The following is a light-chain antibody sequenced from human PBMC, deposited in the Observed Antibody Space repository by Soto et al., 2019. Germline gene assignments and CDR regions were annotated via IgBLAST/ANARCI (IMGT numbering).Light chain of an antibody. V-gene: IGKV2-28*01. Sequence: DIVMTQSPLSLPVTPGEPASISCRSSQSLQHSNGYNYLDWYFQKPGQSPQLLIHLASNRASGVPVRFSGSGSGTDFTLNISSVEDEDVGIYYCMQGVPMPPSTVGQGTRLEIK. CDR2: LAS. CDR3: MQGVPMPPST. CDR1: QSLQHSNGYNY. J-gene: IGKJ5*01.